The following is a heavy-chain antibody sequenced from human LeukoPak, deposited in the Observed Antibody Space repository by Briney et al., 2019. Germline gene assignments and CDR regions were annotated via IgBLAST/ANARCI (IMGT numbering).Heavy chain of an antibody. CDR1: GYTFTSYA. CDR2: INAGNGNT. Sequence: ASVKVSCKASGYTFTSYAMHWVRQAPGQRLEWMGWINAGNGNTKYSQKFQGRVTITRDTSASTAYMELSSLRSEDTAVYYCAREETFDYGDYGGVDYWGQGTLVTVSS. V-gene: IGHV1-3*01. D-gene: IGHD4-17*01. CDR3: AREETFDYGDYGGVDY. J-gene: IGHJ4*02.